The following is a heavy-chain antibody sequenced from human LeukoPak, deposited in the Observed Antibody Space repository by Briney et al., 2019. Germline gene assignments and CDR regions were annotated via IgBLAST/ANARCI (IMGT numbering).Heavy chain of an antibody. CDR1: GFTFSSYG. CDR2: ISGSGGST. D-gene: IGHD2-15*01. CDR3: AKEAADCSGGSCYYYYYMDV. V-gene: IGHV3-23*01. J-gene: IGHJ6*03. Sequence: PGGTLRLSCAASGFTFSSYGMSWVRQAPGKGLEWVSAISGSGGSTYYADSVKGRFTISRDNSKNTLYLQMNSLRAEDTAVYYCAKEAADCSGGSCYYYYYMDVWGKGTTVTVSS.